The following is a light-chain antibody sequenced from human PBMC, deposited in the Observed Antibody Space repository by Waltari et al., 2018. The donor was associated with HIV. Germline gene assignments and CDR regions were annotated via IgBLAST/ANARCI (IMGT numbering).Light chain of an antibody. CDR2: GTS. J-gene: IGKJ4*01. CDR1: QTISPSY. CDR3: QQYGDSQLT. V-gene: IGKV3-20*01. Sequence: IVLTQSPGTLSLSPGETATLSCRATQTISPSYLAWYQQKPGQAPSVLIYGTSSTATGVPDRFSGSGSGTEFTLTVSRLEPEDFAVYYCQQYGDSQLTFGGGTRVQIK.